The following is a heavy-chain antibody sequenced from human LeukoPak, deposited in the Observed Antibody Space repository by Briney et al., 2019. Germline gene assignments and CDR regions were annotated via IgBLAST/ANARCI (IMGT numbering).Heavy chain of an antibody. V-gene: IGHV4-38-2*01. CDR3: ARHEIRIYYGSGTLNWFDH. J-gene: IGHJ5*02. CDR1: GYSISSGYY. D-gene: IGHD3-10*01. CDR2: IFHSGKT. Sequence: SETLSLTCGGSGYSISSGYYWGWIRQSPGKGLEWIGSIFHSGKTYYNLSLKSRVTISVDTSKNQFSLKLNSVTAAYTAVYYCARHEIRIYYGSGTLNWFDHWGQGTLVTVSS.